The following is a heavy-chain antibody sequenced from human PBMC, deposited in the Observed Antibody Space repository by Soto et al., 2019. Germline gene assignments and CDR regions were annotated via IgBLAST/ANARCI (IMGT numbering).Heavy chain of an antibody. CDR3: ARGASAGSNRYYYFGMDV. Sequence: QVQLQESGPGLVKPSETLSLTCTVSGGSISSYYWSWIRQPPGKGLEWIGYIYYSGSTNYNPSLKSRVIISVDTSKNQFSLRLSSVTAADTAVYYCARGASAGSNRYYYFGMDVWGQGTTVTVSS. J-gene: IGHJ6*02. V-gene: IGHV4-59*01. D-gene: IGHD6-13*01. CDR1: GGSISSYY. CDR2: IYYSGST.